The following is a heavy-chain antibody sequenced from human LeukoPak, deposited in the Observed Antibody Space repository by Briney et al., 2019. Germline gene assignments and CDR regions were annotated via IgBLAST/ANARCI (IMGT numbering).Heavy chain of an antibody. CDR3: ARWINDSGYFDY. V-gene: IGHV1-69*04. CDR1: GGTFSSYA. Sequence: ASVKVSCKASGGTFSSYAISWVRQAPGQGLEWMGRIIPILGIANYAQKFQGRVTIIADKSTSTAYMELSSLRSEDTAVYYCARWINDSGYFDYWGQGTLVTVSS. CDR2: IIPILGIA. J-gene: IGHJ4*02. D-gene: IGHD3-22*01.